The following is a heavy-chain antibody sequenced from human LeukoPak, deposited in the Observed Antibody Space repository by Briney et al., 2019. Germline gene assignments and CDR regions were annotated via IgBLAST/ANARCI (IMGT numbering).Heavy chain of an antibody. J-gene: IGHJ5*02. Sequence: GASVKVSCKASGYTFTSYGISWVRQAPGQGLEWMGWISAYNGNTNYAQKLQGRATMTTDTSTSTAYMELRSLRSDDTAVYYCARQPGTTVTSDNWFDPWGQGTLVTVSS. CDR1: GYTFTSYG. D-gene: IGHD4-11*01. V-gene: IGHV1-18*01. CDR3: ARQPGTTVTSDNWFDP. CDR2: ISAYNGNT.